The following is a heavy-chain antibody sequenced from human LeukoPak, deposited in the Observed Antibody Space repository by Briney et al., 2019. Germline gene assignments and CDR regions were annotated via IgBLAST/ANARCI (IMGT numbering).Heavy chain of an antibody. J-gene: IGHJ6*02. CDR2: ISGSGGST. Sequence: GGSLRLSCAAPGFTFSSYAMSWVRQAPGKGLEWVSAISGSGGSTYYADSVKGRFTISRDNSKNTLYLQMNSLRAEDTAVYYCARDWRIAAAGQSGMDVWGQGTTVTVSS. CDR3: ARDWRIAAAGQSGMDV. V-gene: IGHV3-23*01. CDR1: GFTFSSYA. D-gene: IGHD6-13*01.